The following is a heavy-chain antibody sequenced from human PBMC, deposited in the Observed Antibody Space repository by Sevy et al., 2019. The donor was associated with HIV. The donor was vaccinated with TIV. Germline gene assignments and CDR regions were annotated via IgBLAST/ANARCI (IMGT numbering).Heavy chain of an antibody. V-gene: IGHV3-21*01. Sequence: GGSLRLSCAASGFTFSSYSMNWVRQAPGKGLEWVSSISSSSYIYYADSVKGRVTISRDNAKNSLYLQMNSLRAEDTAVYYCARVKFGGRYAFDIWGQGTMVTVSS. CDR2: ISSSSYI. D-gene: IGHD1-26*01. J-gene: IGHJ3*02. CDR1: GFTFSSYS. CDR3: ARVKFGGRYAFDI.